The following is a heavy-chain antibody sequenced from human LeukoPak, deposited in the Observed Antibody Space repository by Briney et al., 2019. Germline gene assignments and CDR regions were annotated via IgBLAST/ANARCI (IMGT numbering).Heavy chain of an antibody. V-gene: IGHV4-34*01. D-gene: IGHD2-2*01. CDR3: ARAYCSSTSCPMDV. J-gene: IGHJ6*03. CDR2: INHSGSA. Sequence: SETLSLTCAVYGGSFSGYYWSWIRQPPGKGLEWIGEINHSGSANYNPSLKSRVTISVVTSKNQFSLKLSSVTAADTAVYYCARAYCSSTSCPMDVWGKGTTVTVSS. CDR1: GGSFSGYY.